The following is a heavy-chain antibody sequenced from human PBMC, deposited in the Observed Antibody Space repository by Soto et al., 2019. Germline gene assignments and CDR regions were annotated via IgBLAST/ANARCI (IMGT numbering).Heavy chain of an antibody. J-gene: IGHJ3*02. CDR1: GFTFSSYA. CDR3: EKDDSRVGATDAFDI. Sequence: GGSLRLSCAASGFTFSSYAMSWVRQAPGKGLEWVSAISGSGGSTYYADSVKGRFTISRDNSKNTLYLQMNSLRAEDAAVYYCEKDDSRVGATDAFDIWGQGTMVTVSS. V-gene: IGHV3-23*01. D-gene: IGHD1-26*01. CDR2: ISGSGGST.